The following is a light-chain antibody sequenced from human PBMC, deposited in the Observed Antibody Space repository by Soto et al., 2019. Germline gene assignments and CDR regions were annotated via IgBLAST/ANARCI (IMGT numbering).Light chain of an antibody. Sequence: DVQLTQSPSSLSVFVGDSVTVTCRASQNIITYLHWYHQKPGEAPTLLINAASTLQSGVPSRFSGSGSGTDFTLTINSHQPEDVGTYYCQQSYSNPTFGQGTTGEIK. CDR2: AAS. CDR3: QQSYSNPT. V-gene: IGKV1-39*01. J-gene: IGKJ1*01. CDR1: QNIITY.